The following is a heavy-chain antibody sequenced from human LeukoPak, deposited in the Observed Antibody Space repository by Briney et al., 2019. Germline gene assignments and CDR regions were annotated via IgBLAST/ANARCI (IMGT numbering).Heavy chain of an antibody. Sequence: PSETPSLTCNVSGGSISNYYWTWIRQPAGKGLEWIGRIYSSGTTTYNPSLKSRVAMSVDTSRNQFSLKLNSVTAADTAVYYCARVAPIAAAGSSYYYAIDVWGQGTTVTVSS. CDR3: ARVAPIAAAGSSYYYAIDV. CDR2: IYSSGTT. V-gene: IGHV4-4*07. CDR1: GGSISNYY. D-gene: IGHD6-25*01. J-gene: IGHJ6*02.